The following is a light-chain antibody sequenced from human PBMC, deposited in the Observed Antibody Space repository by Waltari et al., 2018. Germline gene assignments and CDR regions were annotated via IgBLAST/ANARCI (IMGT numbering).Light chain of an antibody. CDR1: QDISNK. CDR3: QDYDNLPPLT. Sequence: DIQMTQSPSSLSASVGDRATITCQASQDISNKLNWFQQKPGKAPNLLIYDAPNLETGVPSRFSGSGSGTDFTFTISSLQPEEIATYYCQDYDNLPPLTFGGGTKVEIK. V-gene: IGKV1-33*01. CDR2: DAP. J-gene: IGKJ4*01.